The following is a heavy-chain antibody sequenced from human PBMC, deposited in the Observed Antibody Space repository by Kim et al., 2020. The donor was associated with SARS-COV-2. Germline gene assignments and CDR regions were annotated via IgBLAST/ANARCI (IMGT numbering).Heavy chain of an antibody. CDR3: ARGTVYFDL. Sequence: GSTNYNPALKSRVPMSVDTSKNQFSLKLSAVTAADTAVYYCARGTVYFDLWGRGTLVTVSS. V-gene: IGHV4-4*07. J-gene: IGHJ2*01. D-gene: IGHD1-1*01. CDR2: GST.